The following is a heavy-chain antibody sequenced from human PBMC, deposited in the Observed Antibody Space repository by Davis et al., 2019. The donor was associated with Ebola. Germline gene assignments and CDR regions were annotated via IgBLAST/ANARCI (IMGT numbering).Heavy chain of an antibody. CDR2: IYSGGST. V-gene: IGHV3-53*05. J-gene: IGHJ6*02. CDR1: GFTVSSNY. CDR3: AKLLWFGVNRYYYYGMDV. Sequence: GGSLRLSCAASGFTVSSNYMSWVRQAPGKGLEWVSVIYSGGSTYYADSVKGRFTISRDNSKNTLYLQMNSLRAEDTAVYYCAKLLWFGVNRYYYYGMDVWGQGTTVTVSS. D-gene: IGHD3-10*01.